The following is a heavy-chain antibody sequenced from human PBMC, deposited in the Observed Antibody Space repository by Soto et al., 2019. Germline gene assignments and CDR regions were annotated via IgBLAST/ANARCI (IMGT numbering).Heavy chain of an antibody. J-gene: IGHJ4*02. Sequence: VGSLRLSCAASGFTFSSYAMHWVRQAPGKGLEWVAVISYDGSNKYYADSVKGRFTISRDNSKNTLYLQMNSLRAEDTAVYYCARGYYDFWSGLYYWGQGTLVTVSS. D-gene: IGHD3-3*01. CDR1: GFTFSSYA. CDR3: ARGYYDFWSGLYY. CDR2: ISYDGSNK. V-gene: IGHV3-30-3*01.